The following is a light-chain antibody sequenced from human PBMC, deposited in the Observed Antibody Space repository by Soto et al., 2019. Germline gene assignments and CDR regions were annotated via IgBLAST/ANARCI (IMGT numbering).Light chain of an antibody. V-gene: IGLV2-23*02. CDR3: SAYAGGSTDVV. J-gene: IGLJ2*01. Sequence: QSVLTQPASVSGAPGQSITISCTGTSSDIGSYNLLSWYQQHPGKAPKLIIYEVSKRPSGVSDRFSASKSGTTASLAISGLQAEDEADYYCSAYAGGSTDVVFGGGTKLTVL. CDR2: EVS. CDR1: SSDIGSYNL.